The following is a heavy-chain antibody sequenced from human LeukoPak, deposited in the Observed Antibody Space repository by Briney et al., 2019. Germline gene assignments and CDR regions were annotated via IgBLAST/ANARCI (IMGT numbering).Heavy chain of an antibody. V-gene: IGHV3-7*01. D-gene: IGHD6-19*01. CDR1: GFTFSDYW. CDR3: ARNSGWSVDY. Sequence: PGGSLRLSCAASGFTFSDYWMSWVRQTPGKGLEWVANIKQDGSEQYYVDSMEGRFTVSRDNAKNSLSLQMNSLRADDTAVYRCARNSGWSVDYWGRGALVTVS. J-gene: IGHJ4*02. CDR2: IKQDGSEQ.